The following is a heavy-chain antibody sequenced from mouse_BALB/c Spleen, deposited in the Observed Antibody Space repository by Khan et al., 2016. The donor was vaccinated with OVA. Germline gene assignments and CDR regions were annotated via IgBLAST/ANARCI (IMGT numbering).Heavy chain of an antibody. V-gene: IGHV9-4*02. CDR2: INTHSGVP. J-gene: IGHJ4*01. Sequence: QIQLVQSGPELKKPGETVRISYKASGYTFTTAGMQWVQKMPGKGLKWIGWINTHSGVPKYAEDFKGRFAFSLETSASTVYLQITNLKNEDTATYFCARVGAAFYRNDGGAMDYWGQGTSVTVSS. CDR1: GYTFTTAG. D-gene: IGHD2-14*01. CDR3: ARVGAAFYRNDGGAMDY.